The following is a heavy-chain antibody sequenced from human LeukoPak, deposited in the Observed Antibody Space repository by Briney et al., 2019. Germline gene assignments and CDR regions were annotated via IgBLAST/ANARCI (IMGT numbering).Heavy chain of an antibody. J-gene: IGHJ4*02. CDR3: ARDAFGVDKSPF. Sequence: GGSLRLSCAASGITFSSYWMHWVRQAPGKGLVWVSRINSDGSRTSYADSVKGRSTISRDNAENMLYLQMNSLRAEDTAVYYCARDAFGVDKSPFWGQGTLVTVSS. CDR2: INSDGSRT. CDR1: GITFSSYW. D-gene: IGHD3-3*01. V-gene: IGHV3-74*01.